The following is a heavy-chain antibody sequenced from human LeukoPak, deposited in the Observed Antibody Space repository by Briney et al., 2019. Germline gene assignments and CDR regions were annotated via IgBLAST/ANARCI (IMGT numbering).Heavy chain of an antibody. CDR2: ITGSGGST. CDR3: AKGADYGDSLYFDY. J-gene: IGHJ4*02. V-gene: IGHV3-23*01. Sequence: GGSLRLSCAASGFTFRNYAMSWVRQAPGKGLEWVSTITGSGGSTYYADSVKGRFTISRDISKNSLYLQMNSLRAEDTAVYYCAKGADYGDSLYFDYWGQGTLVTVSS. CDR1: GFTFRNYA. D-gene: IGHD4-17*01.